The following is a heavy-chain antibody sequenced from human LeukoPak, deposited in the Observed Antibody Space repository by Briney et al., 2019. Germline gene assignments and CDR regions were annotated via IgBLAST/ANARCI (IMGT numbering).Heavy chain of an antibody. D-gene: IGHD3-10*01. J-gene: IGHJ4*02. CDR3: ARDRFGEYFDY. CDR2: IYYSGST. CDR1: GGSISSYY. V-gene: IGHV4-59*01. Sequence: PSETLSLTCTVSGGSISSYYWSWIRQPPGKGLEWIGYIYYSGSTNYNPSLKSRVTISIDTSKNQFSLKLRSVTAADTAVYYCARDRFGEYFDYWGQGTLVTVSS.